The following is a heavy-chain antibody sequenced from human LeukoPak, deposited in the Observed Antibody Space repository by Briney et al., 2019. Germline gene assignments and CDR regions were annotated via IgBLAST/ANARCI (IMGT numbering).Heavy chain of an antibody. CDR2: IIPIFGTA. Sequence: GASVRVSCKASGGTFSSYAISWVRQAPGQGLEWMGGIIPIFGTANYAQKFQGRVTITADESTSIAYMELSSLRSEDTAVYYCARGSSYPVLLYNWFDPWGQGTLVTVSS. CDR1: GGTFSSYA. CDR3: ARGSSYPVLLYNWFDP. D-gene: IGHD2-2*01. V-gene: IGHV1-69*13. J-gene: IGHJ5*02.